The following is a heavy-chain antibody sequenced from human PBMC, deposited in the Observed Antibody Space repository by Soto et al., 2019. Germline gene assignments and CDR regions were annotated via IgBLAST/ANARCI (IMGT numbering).Heavy chain of an antibody. CDR2: IYYSGST. CDR3: ARHMLSLWSNDY. D-gene: IGHD3-16*02. Sequence: QLQLQESGPGLVKPSETLSLTCTVSGGSISSSSYYWGWIRQPPGKGLEWIGSIYYSGSTYYNPSLKSRVTISVDTSKNQFSLKLSSVTAADTAVYYCARHMLSLWSNDYWGQGTLVTVSS. V-gene: IGHV4-39*01. J-gene: IGHJ4*02. CDR1: GGSISSSSYY.